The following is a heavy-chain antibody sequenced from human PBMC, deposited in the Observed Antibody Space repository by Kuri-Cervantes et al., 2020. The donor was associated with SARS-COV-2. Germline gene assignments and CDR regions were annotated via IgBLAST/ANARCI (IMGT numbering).Heavy chain of an antibody. V-gene: IGHV1-69*13. D-gene: IGHD1-26*01. J-gene: IGHJ4*02. Sequence: SVKVSCKASGGTFSSYAISWVRQAPGQGLEWMGRIIPIFGTANYAQKFQGRVTITADESTSTAYMELSSLRSEDTAVYYCARKSRLGSGSYYSVDYWGQGTLVTVSS. CDR2: IIPIFGTA. CDR1: GGTFSSYA. CDR3: ARKSRLGSGSYYSVDY.